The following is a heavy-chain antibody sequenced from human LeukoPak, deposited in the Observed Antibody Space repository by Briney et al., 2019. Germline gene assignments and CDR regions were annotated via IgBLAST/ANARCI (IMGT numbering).Heavy chain of an antibody. Sequence: GGSLRLSCAASGFSVGTNFVSWVRQAPGRGLEWVSIIFAGGSTYYADSVKGRFTTSRDHSRNTAYLQMNSLRAEDTAVYYCARGDFEHWGQGTLVTVSS. CDR2: IFAGGST. V-gene: IGHV3-66*01. J-gene: IGHJ4*02. CDR1: GFSVGTNF. CDR3: ARGDFEH.